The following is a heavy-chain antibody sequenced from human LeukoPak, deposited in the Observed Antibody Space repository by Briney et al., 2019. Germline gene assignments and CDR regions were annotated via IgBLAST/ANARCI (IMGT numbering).Heavy chain of an antibody. V-gene: IGHV3-21*01. Sequence: GGSLRLSCAASGFTFSIYSMDWVRQAPGKGLEWVSSISSSGSYIYYADSLKGRFTISRDNAKNSLYLQMNSLRAEDTAVYYCARDKVVGPTQFDYWGQGALVTVSS. CDR3: ARDKVVGPTQFDY. CDR1: GFTFSIYS. D-gene: IGHD1-26*01. J-gene: IGHJ4*02. CDR2: ISSSGSYI.